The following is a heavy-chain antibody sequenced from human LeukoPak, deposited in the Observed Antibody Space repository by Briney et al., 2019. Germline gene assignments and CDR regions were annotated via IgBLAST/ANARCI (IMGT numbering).Heavy chain of an antibody. V-gene: IGHV1-18*01. J-gene: IGHJ6*03. CDR3: ARDRTSSSPYYYYMDV. Sequence: GASVKVSCKASGYTFTSYGISWVRQAPGQGLEWMGWISAYNGNTNYAQKLQGRVTMTTDTSMSTAYMELRSLRSDDTAVYFCARDRTSSSPYYYYMDVWGKGTTVTVSS. CDR2: ISAYNGNT. CDR1: GYTFTSYG. D-gene: IGHD6-6*01.